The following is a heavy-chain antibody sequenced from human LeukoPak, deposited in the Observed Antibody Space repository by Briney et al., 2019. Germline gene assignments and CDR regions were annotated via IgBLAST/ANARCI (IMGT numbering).Heavy chain of an antibody. CDR1: GYTFTGYY. J-gene: IGHJ4*02. D-gene: IGHD3-3*01. CDR3: AREPYDFWSGYYNHYYFDY. Sequence: ASVKVSCKASGYTFTGYYMHWVRQAPGQGLEWMGRINPNSGGTNYAQKFQGRLTMTRDTSISTAYMELSRLRSDDTAVYYCAREPYDFWSGYYNHYYFDYWGQGTLVTVSS. V-gene: IGHV1-2*06. CDR2: INPNSGGT.